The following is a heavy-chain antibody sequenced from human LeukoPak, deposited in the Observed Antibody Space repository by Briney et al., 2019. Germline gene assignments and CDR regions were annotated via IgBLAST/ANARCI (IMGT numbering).Heavy chain of an antibody. J-gene: IGHJ4*02. D-gene: IGHD3-16*01. V-gene: IGHV4-39*02. CDR2: IFSSGNT. CDR1: GGSISTSNHY. Sequence: SETLSLTCTVSGGSISTSNHYWSWIRQPPGKGLEWIGSIFSSGNTYYNPSLKSRITISVDTSKNQFSLRLTSVPAADAAVYFCGREESDDYVWDSYTTGYWGQGILVTVST. CDR3: GREESDDYVWDSYTTGY.